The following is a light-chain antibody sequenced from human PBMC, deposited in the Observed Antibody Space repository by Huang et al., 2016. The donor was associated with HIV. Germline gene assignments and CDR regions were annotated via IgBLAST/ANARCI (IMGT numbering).Light chain of an antibody. CDR2: GSS. CDR1: QSVRSSY. CDR3: QQYGSSPMYT. V-gene: IGKV3-20*01. Sequence: EIVLTQSPGTLSLSPGERATLSCRASQSVRSSYLAWYQQKPGQAPRLLIYGSSSRATGIPERFRGSGSGTDFTLTISRLEPEDFAVYYCQQYGSSPMYTFGQGTKLEIK. J-gene: IGKJ2*01.